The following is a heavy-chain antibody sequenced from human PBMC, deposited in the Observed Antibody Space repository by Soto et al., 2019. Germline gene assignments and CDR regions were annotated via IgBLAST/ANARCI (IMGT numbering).Heavy chain of an antibody. Sequence: QINLIESGPTLVKPTQTLTLTCTFSGFSLSTSGAAVGWVRQPPGRALEWLALIYWDGDKRYNASLGNRLTNTKDTSMNQVVLTLTNVYPADTATYYCAHRATMTIFGLIIDNGIWFDPWGQGTRVIVSS. CDR1: GFSLSTSGAA. V-gene: IGHV2-5*02. D-gene: IGHD3-3*01. CDR3: AHRATMTIFGLIIDNGIWFDP. CDR2: IYWDGDK. J-gene: IGHJ5*02.